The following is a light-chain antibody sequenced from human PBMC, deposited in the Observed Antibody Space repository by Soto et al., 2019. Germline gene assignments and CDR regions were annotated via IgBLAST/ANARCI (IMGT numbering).Light chain of an antibody. Sequence: QSVLTQPRSASGSPGQSVTISCTGTSSDVGGYNYVSWYQQHPGKAPKLMIYDVNTRASGVPDRCSGSKSGNTASLTVSDLQAEDEDYYYCCSDTGTSNVFGTGTKLTVL. CDR1: SSDVGGYNY. CDR2: DVN. J-gene: IGLJ1*01. V-gene: IGLV2-8*01. CDR3: CSDTGTSNV.